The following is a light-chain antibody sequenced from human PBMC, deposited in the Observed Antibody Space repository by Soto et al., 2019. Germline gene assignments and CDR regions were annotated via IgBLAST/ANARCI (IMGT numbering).Light chain of an antibody. V-gene: IGLV2-14*01. CDR2: EVF. Sequence: QSALTQPASVSGSPGQSITISCTGTNSDLGAYDYVSWYQQHPGKAPRLLIYEVFNWPSGVSDRFSGSKSANTASLTISGLQADDEADYYCSSYTASSARVFGPGTKLTVL. CDR1: NSDLGAYDY. J-gene: IGLJ1*01. CDR3: SSYTASSARV.